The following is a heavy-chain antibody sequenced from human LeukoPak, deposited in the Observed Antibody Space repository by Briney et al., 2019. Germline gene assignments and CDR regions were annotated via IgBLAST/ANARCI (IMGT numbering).Heavy chain of an antibody. Sequence: PGGSLRLSCAASGFTFSSYAMHWVRQAPGKGLEWVAVISYDGSNKYYADSVKGRFTISRDNSKNTPYLQMNSLRAEDTAVYYCARDRYYYDSSGYYSPPYWGQGTLVTVSS. V-gene: IGHV3-30-3*01. CDR1: GFTFSSYA. D-gene: IGHD3-22*01. CDR3: ARDRYYYDSSGYYSPPY. J-gene: IGHJ4*02. CDR2: ISYDGSNK.